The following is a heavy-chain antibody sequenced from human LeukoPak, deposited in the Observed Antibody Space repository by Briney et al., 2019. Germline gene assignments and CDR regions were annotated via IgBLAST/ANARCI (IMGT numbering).Heavy chain of an antibody. D-gene: IGHD2-15*01. CDR2: MNPNSGNT. V-gene: IGHV1-8*01. J-gene: IGHJ6*02. Sequence: GASVKVSCKASGYTFTSYDINWVRQATGQGLEWMGWMNPNSGNTGYAQKFQGRVTMTRNTSISTAYMELSSLRSEDTAVYYCARGARCSGGSCTWYYGMDVWGQGTTVTVSS. CDR1: GYTFTSYD. CDR3: ARGARCSGGSCTWYYGMDV.